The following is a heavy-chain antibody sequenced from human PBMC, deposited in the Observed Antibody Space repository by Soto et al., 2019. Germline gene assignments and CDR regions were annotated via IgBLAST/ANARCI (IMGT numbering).Heavy chain of an antibody. CDR3: ARASSSSSAIDY. CDR1: GESISSGGYY. J-gene: IGHJ4*02. Sequence: QVQLQESGPGLVKPSQTLSLTYTVSGESISSGGYYWSWIRQHPGKGLEWIGYIYDIGSAYYNPSLKSRVSISMDTSKNQFAMRLSSVTAADTAVYYCARASSSSSAIDYWGQGTLITVSS. D-gene: IGHD6-6*01. V-gene: IGHV4-31*03. CDR2: IYDIGSA.